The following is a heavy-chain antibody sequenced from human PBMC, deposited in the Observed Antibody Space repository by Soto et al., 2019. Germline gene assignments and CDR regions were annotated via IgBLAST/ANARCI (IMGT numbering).Heavy chain of an antibody. CDR2: ISGSGGST. V-gene: IGHV3-23*01. J-gene: IGHJ4*02. Sequence: EVQLLESGGGLVQPGGSLRLYCAASGVTFSSYAMSWVRQAPGQGLEWVSAISGSGGSTYYADAVKGRFTISRDKSKNTLYLQMNSLRAEDTAVYYCAGGGKRGRLDYWGQGTLVTVSS. D-gene: IGHD3-16*01. CDR3: AGGGKRGRLDY. CDR1: GVTFSSYA.